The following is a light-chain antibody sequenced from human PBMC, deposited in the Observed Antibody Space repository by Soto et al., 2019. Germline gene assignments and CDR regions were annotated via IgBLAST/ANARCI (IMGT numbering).Light chain of an antibody. Sequence: QSVLTQPASVSGSPGQSITISCTGTDSDVGYYNFVSWYQQHPGKAPKLMIYEVSDRPSGASNRFSGSKSGNTASLTISGLRAEDEADYYCCSYSSSGALVFGGGTKLTVL. J-gene: IGLJ3*02. CDR1: DSDVGYYNF. CDR3: CSYSSSGALV. CDR2: EVS. V-gene: IGLV2-14*01.